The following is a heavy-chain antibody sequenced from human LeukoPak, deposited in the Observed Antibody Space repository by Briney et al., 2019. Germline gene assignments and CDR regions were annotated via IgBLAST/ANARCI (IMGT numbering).Heavy chain of an antibody. Sequence: GSSVKVSCKASGDTFSTYAISWVRQAPGQGLEWMGGIIPMFGTANYAQKFQGRVTITADESTSTAYMELSSLRSEDTAVYYCARVDDILSIWGQGTLVTVSS. CDR1: GDTFSTYA. D-gene: IGHD3-9*01. J-gene: IGHJ4*02. CDR3: ARVDDILSI. CDR2: IIPMFGTA. V-gene: IGHV1-69*01.